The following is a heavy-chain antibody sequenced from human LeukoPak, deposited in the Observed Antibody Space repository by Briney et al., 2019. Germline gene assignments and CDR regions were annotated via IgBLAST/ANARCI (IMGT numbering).Heavy chain of an antibody. D-gene: IGHD5-18*01. V-gene: IGHV4-38-2*02. CDR2: FYHGGST. CDR1: GYSISTGYY. Sequence: SETLSLTCTVSGYSISTGYYWDWIRQPPGKGLEWIGTFYHGGSTYYNPSLKSRVTISVDTSRNQFSLNLTSVTAADTAVYYCARVVDIDMVSPGPWGQGTLVTISS. J-gene: IGHJ5*02. CDR3: ARVVDIDMVSPGP.